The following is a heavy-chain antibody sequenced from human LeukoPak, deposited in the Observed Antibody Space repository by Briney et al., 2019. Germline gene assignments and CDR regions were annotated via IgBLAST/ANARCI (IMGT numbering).Heavy chain of an antibody. CDR2: ICDDGSNE. D-gene: IGHD3-22*01. J-gene: IGHJ4*02. CDR3: ARARNNYDSSGYSALDY. CDR1: GLMFSSHG. Sequence: PGRSLRLSCAASSGLMFSSHGMHLVRQAPGKGLEWVAVICDDGSNEYYADSVKGRFTISRDNPKNTLYLQMNSLRAEDTAVYYCARARNNYDSSGYSALDYWGQGTLVTVSS. V-gene: IGHV3-33*01.